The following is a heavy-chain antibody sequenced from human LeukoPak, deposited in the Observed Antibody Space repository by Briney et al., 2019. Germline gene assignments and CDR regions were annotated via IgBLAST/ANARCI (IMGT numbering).Heavy chain of an antibody. J-gene: IGHJ5*02. D-gene: IGHD1-14*01. Sequence: ASVKVSCKASGHTFGDHYMHWVRQAPGQGLEWMGWINPNSGGTKYAQRFQGRVTMTRDTSISTAYMELRRLRSDDTAVYYCARDLLRTGIPEGFDPWGQGTLVTVSS. CDR1: GHTFGDHY. CDR2: INPNSGGT. CDR3: ARDLLRTGIPEGFDP. V-gene: IGHV1-2*02.